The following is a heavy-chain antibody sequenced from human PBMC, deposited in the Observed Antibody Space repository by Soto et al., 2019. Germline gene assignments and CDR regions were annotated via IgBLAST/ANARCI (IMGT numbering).Heavy chain of an antibody. D-gene: IGHD5-18*01. CDR2: IFYSGST. V-gene: IGHV4-59*01. Sequence: QVHLQESGPGLVKASETLSLTCTVSGGSIRSYYWTWLRQPPGQGLEWLGYIFYSGSTFYNPSLKSRVTISIHTSKSQFSLQLTSVTAADTAVYYCARGAADTAMVDSWGQGTLVTVSS. J-gene: IGHJ4*02. CDR1: GGSIRSYY. CDR3: ARGAADTAMVDS.